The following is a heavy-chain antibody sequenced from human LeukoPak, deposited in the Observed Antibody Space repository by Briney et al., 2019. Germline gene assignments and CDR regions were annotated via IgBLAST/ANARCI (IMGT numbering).Heavy chain of an antibody. V-gene: IGHV4-34*01. Sequence: SETLSFTCAVYGGSFSDYYWSWIRQPPGKGLEWIGEINHSGSTNYNPSLKSRVTISVDTSKNQFSLKLSSVTAADTAVYYCXXGXXXXGVVIYNYYYYGMDVWGQGTTVTASS. J-gene: IGHJ6*02. CDR2: INHSGST. D-gene: IGHD3-3*01. CDR3: XXGXXXXGVVIYNYYYYGMDV. CDR1: GGSFSDYY.